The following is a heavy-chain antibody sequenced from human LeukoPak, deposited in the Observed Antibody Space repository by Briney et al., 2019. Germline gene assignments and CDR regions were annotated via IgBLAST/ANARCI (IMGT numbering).Heavy chain of an antibody. D-gene: IGHD1-1*01. CDR3: ARDYNYYFDY. V-gene: IGHV4-61*02. Sequence: PSETLSLTCTVSGGSISSGSYYWSWIRQPAGKGLEWIGRIYTSGSTNYNPSLKSRVTISVDTSKNQFSLTLSPVTAADTAVYYCARDYNYYFDYWGQGTLVTVSS. J-gene: IGHJ4*02. CDR2: IYTSGST. CDR1: GGSISSGSYY.